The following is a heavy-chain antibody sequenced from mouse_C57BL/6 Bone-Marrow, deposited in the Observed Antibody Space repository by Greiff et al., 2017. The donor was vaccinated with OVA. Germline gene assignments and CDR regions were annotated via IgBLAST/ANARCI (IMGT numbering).Heavy chain of an antibody. CDR1: GFTFSSYG. Sequence: EVQVVESGGDLVKPGGSLKLSCAASGFTFSSYGMSWVRQTPDKRLEWVATISSGGSYTYYPDSVKGRFTISRDNAKNTLYLQMSSLKSEDTAMYYCARHYSNYYFDYWGQGTTLTVSS. V-gene: IGHV5-6*01. CDR2: ISSGGSYT. CDR3: ARHYSNYYFDY. J-gene: IGHJ2*01. D-gene: IGHD2-5*01.